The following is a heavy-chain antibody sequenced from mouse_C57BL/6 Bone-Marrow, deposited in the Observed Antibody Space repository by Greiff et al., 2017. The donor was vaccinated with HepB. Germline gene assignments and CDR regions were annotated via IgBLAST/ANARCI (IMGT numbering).Heavy chain of an antibody. Sequence: QVQLQQSGPELVKPGASVKISCKASGYTFTDYYINWVKQRPGQGLEWIGWIFPGSGSTYYNEKFKGKATLTVDKSSSTAYMSLSSLTSEDSAVYVCAMGLTWDWYFDVWGTGTTVTVSS. J-gene: IGHJ1*03. V-gene: IGHV1-75*01. CDR2: IFPGSGST. D-gene: IGHD4-1*01. CDR1: GYTFTDYY. CDR3: AMGLTWDWYFDV.